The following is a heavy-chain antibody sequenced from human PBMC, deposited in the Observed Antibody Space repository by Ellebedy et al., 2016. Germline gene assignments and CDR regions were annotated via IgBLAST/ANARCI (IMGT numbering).Heavy chain of an antibody. V-gene: IGHV3-30*18. Sequence: GGSLRLXXAASEFTFASYGMHWVRQAPGKGLEWVAVISFDGSAKSYADSVKGRFTISRDNSKNTLYLQMNSLRAEDTAVYYCAKETSGWRKYFHYWGQGTRVTVSS. CDR3: AKETSGWRKYFHY. CDR2: ISFDGSAK. J-gene: IGHJ4*02. D-gene: IGHD6-19*01. CDR1: EFTFASYG.